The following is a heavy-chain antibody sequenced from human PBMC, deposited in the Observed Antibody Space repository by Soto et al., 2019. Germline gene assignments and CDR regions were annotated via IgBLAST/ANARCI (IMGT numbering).Heavy chain of an antibody. CDR1: GGSISSGDYY. Sequence: KASETLSLTCAVSGGSISSGDYYWSWIRQPPGKGLEWIGYIYYSGSTYYNPSLKSRVTISVDTSKNQFSPKLSSVTAADTAVYYCARGLFSVVTPLFYWGQGTLVTVSS. J-gene: IGHJ4*02. V-gene: IGHV4-30-4*01. CDR2: IYYSGST. D-gene: IGHD2-21*02. CDR3: ARGLFSVVTPLFY.